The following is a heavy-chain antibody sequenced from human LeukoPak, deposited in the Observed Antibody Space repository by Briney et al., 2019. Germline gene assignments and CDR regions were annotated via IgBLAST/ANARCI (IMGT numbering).Heavy chain of an antibody. CDR1: GFTFSSYG. J-gene: IGHJ5*02. CDR3: ARGGRQWLVHEHWFDP. Sequence: GGSLRLSCAASGFTFSSYGMHWVRQAPGKGLEWVAFIRYDGSNKYYAHSVKGRFTISRDNAKNSLYLQMNSLRAEDTAVYYCARGGRQWLVHEHWFDPWGQGTLVTVSS. CDR2: IRYDGSNK. V-gene: IGHV3-30*02. D-gene: IGHD6-19*01.